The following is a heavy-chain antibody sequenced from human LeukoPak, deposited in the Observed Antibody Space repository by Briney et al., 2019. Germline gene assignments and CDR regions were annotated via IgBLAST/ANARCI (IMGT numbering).Heavy chain of an antibody. CDR3: ARGGNGDYWYFDL. J-gene: IGHJ2*01. D-gene: IGHD4-17*01. Sequence: AASVKVSCKASGGTFSSYAISWVRQAPGQGLEWMGGIIPIFGTANYAQKFQGRVTITADKSTSTAYMELSSLRSEDTAVYYCARGGNGDYWYFDLWGRGTLVTVSS. CDR1: GGTFSSYA. V-gene: IGHV1-69*06. CDR2: IIPIFGTA.